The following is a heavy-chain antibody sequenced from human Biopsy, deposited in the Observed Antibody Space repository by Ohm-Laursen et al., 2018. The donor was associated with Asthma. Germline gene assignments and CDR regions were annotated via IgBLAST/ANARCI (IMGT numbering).Heavy chain of an antibody. J-gene: IGHJ4*02. V-gene: IGHV3-23*01. Sequence: SLRLSCAASGFTFSNYVMSWVRQAPGQGLEWVSSITGSGGFTYYADSVKGRFTISIDKSDNTLYLQMNILTAEDTAVYHCAKDERAYYWSDSKDMQPVPLGDWGQGTVVIVSA. CDR2: ITGSGGFT. CDR1: GFTFSNYV. D-gene: IGHD2-21*01. CDR3: AKDERAYYWSDSKDMQPVPLGD.